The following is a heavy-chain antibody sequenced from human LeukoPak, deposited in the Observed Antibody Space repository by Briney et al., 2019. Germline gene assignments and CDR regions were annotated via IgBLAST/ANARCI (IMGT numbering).Heavy chain of an antibody. CDR2: ISGSGGST. D-gene: IGHD6-13*01. Sequence: GGSLRLSCAASGFTFSSYAMSWVRQAPGKGLGWVSAISGSGGSTYYADSVKGRFTISRANSKNTLSLQMNRLRAEDTAVYYCAKRSSSLYYYYYGMDICGHGTTVTVSS. CDR1: GFTFSSYA. V-gene: IGHV3-23*01. CDR3: AKRSSSLYYYYYGMDI. J-gene: IGHJ6*02.